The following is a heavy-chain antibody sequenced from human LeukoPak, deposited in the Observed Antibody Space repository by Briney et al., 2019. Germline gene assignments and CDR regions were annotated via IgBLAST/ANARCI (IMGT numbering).Heavy chain of an antibody. J-gene: IGHJ4*02. CDR1: GFTFSSYS. CDR3: ARDFISGYYYDSSGFDY. D-gene: IGHD3-22*01. Sequence: GGSLRLSCAASGFTFSSYSMNWVRQAPGKGLEWVSSISSSSSYIYYADSVKGRFTISRDNAKNSLYLQMNSLRDEDTAVYYCARDFISGYYYDSSGFDYWGQGTLVTVSS. CDR2: ISSSSSYI. V-gene: IGHV3-21*01.